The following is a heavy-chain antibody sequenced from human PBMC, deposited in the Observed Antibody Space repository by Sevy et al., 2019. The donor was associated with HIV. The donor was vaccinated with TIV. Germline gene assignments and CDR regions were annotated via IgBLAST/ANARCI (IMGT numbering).Heavy chain of an antibody. D-gene: IGHD6-25*01. CDR3: VRTIAAAETFDY. Sequence: GGSLRLSCAVSGFIFSGYSMNWVRQAPGKGLEWVSYISSSSDIIYYADSVKGRFTISRDNARNSLYLQMNSLRDEDTAVYYCVRTIAAAETFDYWGQGALVTVSS. CDR1: GFIFSGYS. J-gene: IGHJ4*02. V-gene: IGHV3-48*02. CDR2: ISSSSDII.